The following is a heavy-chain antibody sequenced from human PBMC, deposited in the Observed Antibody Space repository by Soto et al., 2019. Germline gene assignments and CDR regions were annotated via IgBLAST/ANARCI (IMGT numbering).Heavy chain of an antibody. CDR3: ARVLYYGDNEAFDI. CDR2: IYYSGRT. Sequence: QVQLQESGPGLVKPSQTLSLTCTVSGGSISSGDYYWSWIRQHPGKGLEWIGYIYYSGRTYYNLSLKSRVTXXVXTXXNQFSLKLSSVTAADTAVYYCARVLYYGDNEAFDIWGQGTMVTVSS. V-gene: IGHV4-31*03. D-gene: IGHD4-17*01. J-gene: IGHJ3*02. CDR1: GGSISSGDYY.